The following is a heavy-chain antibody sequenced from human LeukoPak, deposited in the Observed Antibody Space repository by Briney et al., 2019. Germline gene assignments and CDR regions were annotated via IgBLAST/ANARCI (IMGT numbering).Heavy chain of an antibody. Sequence: GGSLRLSCAASGFIFSDYYMSWIRQAPGKGLEWVSYISSSGSTMYYTDSVKGRFTISRDNAKDSLYLQMSSLRAEDTAVYYCARDPGSGYEEHFDYWGQGTLVTVSS. CDR2: ISSSGSTM. D-gene: IGHD5-12*01. CDR3: ARDPGSGYEEHFDY. V-gene: IGHV3-11*01. J-gene: IGHJ4*02. CDR1: GFIFSDYY.